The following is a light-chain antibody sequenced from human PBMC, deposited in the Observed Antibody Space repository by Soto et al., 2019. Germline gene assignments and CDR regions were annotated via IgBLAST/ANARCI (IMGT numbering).Light chain of an antibody. V-gene: IGKV3-20*01. J-gene: IGKJ1*01. CDR1: QSLXSSY. CDR3: QQYDSATKT. CDR2: CAS. Sequence: IVLTQCPGTLSLSPGERATLSCRASQSLXSSYLAWYQQKPGQAPRLPXVCASSMATGSPDRLSGSGSGTDFTLTISRLEPEYFAVYYCQQYDSATKTFGQGTKVDIK.